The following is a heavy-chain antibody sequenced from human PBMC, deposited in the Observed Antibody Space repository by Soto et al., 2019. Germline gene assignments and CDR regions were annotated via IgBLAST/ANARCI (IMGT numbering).Heavy chain of an antibody. CDR2: ISGSGGST. CDR3: ANGGLGTVTRPDRNFDN. CDR1: GFTFSTYA. V-gene: IGHV3-23*01. J-gene: IGHJ3*02. D-gene: IGHD4-17*01. Sequence: GGSLRLSCAASGFTFSTYAMSWVRQAPGKGLEWVSAISGSGGSTYYADSVNGRFTISRDNSKNTLYLQMNSLRAEDTAVYYCANGGLGTVTRPDRNFDNWGQGTMVTVSS.